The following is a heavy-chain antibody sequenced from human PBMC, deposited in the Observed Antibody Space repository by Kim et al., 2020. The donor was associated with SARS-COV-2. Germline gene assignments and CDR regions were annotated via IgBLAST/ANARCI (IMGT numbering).Heavy chain of an antibody. J-gene: IGHJ4*02. CDR3: ARTGEGYYFDS. Sequence: KTDYNPSHKSRVTMSMDTSKNQLSLKLSSVTAADTAVYYCARTGEGYYFDSWGQGTLVTVSS. D-gene: IGHD7-27*01. V-gene: IGHV4-4*07. CDR2: KT.